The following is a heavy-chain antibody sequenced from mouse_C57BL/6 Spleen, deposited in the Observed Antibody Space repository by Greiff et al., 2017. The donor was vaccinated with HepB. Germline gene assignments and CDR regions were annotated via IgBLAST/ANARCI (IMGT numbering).Heavy chain of an antibody. CDR1: GYSFTDYN. V-gene: IGHV1-39*01. CDR3: ARRDSSGYVGAMDY. Sequence: VQLQQAGPELVKPGASVKISCKASGYSFTDYNMNWVKQSNGKSLEWIGVINPNYGTTSYNQKFKGKATLTVDQSSSTAYMQLNSLTSEDSAVYYCARRDSSGYVGAMDYWGQGTSVTVSS. J-gene: IGHJ4*01. CDR2: INPNYGTT. D-gene: IGHD3-2*02.